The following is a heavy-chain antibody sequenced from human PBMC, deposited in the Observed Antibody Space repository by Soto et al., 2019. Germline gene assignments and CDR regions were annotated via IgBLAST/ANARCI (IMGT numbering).Heavy chain of an antibody. CDR2: INPDGSEK. Sequence: GGSLRLSCAASGFIFSNFWMDWVRQAPGKGLEWVANINPDGSEKHYVDSVKGRFTISRDNAKNSLYLQMSSLTAEDSALYYCSRSLDPWGQGTRVTVSS. CDR1: GFIFSNFW. J-gene: IGHJ5*02. V-gene: IGHV3-7*01. CDR3: SRSLDP.